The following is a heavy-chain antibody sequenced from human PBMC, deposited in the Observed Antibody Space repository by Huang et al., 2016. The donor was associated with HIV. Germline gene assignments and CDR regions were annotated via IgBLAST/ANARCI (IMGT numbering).Heavy chain of an antibody. J-gene: IGHJ4*02. V-gene: IGHV4-39*01. CDR2: IYYTWST. D-gene: IGHD4-17*01. CDR3: ARHPVNDHGDYRTFFDY. CDR1: GASISSNNHY. Sequence: QLRLQESGPGLVKPSETLSLTCIVSGASISSNNHYWSWIRQPPGKGLEWIGTIYYTWSTYRDPSLDSRVTISADTSKNQFSLRLSSVTAADTAMYYCARHPVNDHGDYRTFFDYWGQGTLVTVSS.